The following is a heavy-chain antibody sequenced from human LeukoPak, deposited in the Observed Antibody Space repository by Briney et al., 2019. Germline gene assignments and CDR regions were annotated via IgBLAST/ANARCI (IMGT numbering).Heavy chain of an antibody. J-gene: IGHJ4*02. CDR2: ISSSSTI. CDR1: GFTFSSYS. D-gene: IGHD6-13*01. V-gene: IGHV3-48*01. Sequence: GGSLRLSCAASGFTFSSYSMNWVRQAPGKGLEWVSYISSSSTIYYADSVKGRFTISRHNAKNSLYLQMNSLRAEDTAVYYCARDQIAAAGTFDYWGQGTLVTVSS. CDR3: ARDQIAAAGTFDY.